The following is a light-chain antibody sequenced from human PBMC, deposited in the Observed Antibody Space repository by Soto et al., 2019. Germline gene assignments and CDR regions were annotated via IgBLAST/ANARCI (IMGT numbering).Light chain of an antibody. CDR3: CSYAGSIYVV. Sequence: QSVLTQPASVSGSPGQSITISCTGTSSDVGSYNLVSWYQQHPGKAPKLMIYEGSKRPSGVSNRFSGSKPGNTASLTISGLQAEDEADYYCCSYAGSIYVVFGGGTKLTVL. V-gene: IGLV2-23*01. CDR2: EGS. CDR1: SSDVGSYNL. J-gene: IGLJ2*01.